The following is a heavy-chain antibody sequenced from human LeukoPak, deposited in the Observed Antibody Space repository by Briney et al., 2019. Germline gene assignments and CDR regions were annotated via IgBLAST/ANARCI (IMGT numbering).Heavy chain of an antibody. V-gene: IGHV1-24*01. CDR2: FDPEDGET. D-gene: IGHD3-10*01. J-gene: IGHJ5*02. Sequence: ASVKVSCKVSGYTLTELSMHWVRQAPGKGLEWMGGFDPEDGETIYAQKFQGRVTMTRNTSISTAYMELSSLRSEDTAVYYCARSYIGGSNWFDPWGQGTLVTVSS. CDR3: ARSYIGGSNWFDP. CDR1: GYTLTELS.